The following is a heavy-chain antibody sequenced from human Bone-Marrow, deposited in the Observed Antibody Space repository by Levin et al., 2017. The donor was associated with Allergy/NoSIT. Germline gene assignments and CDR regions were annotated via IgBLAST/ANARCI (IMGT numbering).Heavy chain of an antibody. J-gene: IGHJ6*02. CDR2: IKQDGSEK. CDR1: GFTFSSYW. CDR3: ARVIGYYGSGSYPTSYYYYGMDV. V-gene: IGHV3-7*01. Sequence: GGSLRLSCAASGFTFSSYWMSWVRQAPGKGLEWVANIKQDGSEKYYVDSVKGRFTISRDNAKNSLYLQMNSLRAENTAVYYCARVIGYYGSGSYPTSYYYYGMDVWGQGTTVTVSS. D-gene: IGHD3-10*01.